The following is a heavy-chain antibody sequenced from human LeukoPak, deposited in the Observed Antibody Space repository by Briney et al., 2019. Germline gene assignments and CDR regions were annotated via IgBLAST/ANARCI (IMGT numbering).Heavy chain of an antibody. CDR1: GFTFSSYA. J-gene: IGHJ4*02. CDR3: ARGGYNPPRLEH. Sequence: GGSLRLSCAASGFTFSSYAMSWVRQAPGKGLEWVTGISGSGGSTYYADSVKGRFTISRDNSKNTLYVQLNSLRGEDTAVYYCARGGYNPPRLEHWGQGTLVTVSS. V-gene: IGHV3-23*01. CDR2: ISGSGGST. D-gene: IGHD3-16*01.